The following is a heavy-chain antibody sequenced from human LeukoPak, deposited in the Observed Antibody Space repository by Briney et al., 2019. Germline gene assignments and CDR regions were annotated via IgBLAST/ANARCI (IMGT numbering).Heavy chain of an antibody. D-gene: IGHD2-21*02. J-gene: IGHJ3*02. CDR3: ARSIVVKTASYDAFDM. Sequence: GGALRLSCAASGFAFSSYNMNWVRQAPGKGLEWVSIISSSSNYKYYADSLKGRFTISRANAKKSLYMQMNRLRAEDTAVYYCARSIVVKTASYDAFDMWGQGTMVTVSP. V-gene: IGHV3-21*01. CDR2: ISSSSNYK. CDR1: GFAFSSYN.